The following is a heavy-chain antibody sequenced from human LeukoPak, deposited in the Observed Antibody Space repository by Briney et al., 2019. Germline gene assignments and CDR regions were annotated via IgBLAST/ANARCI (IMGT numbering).Heavy chain of an antibody. V-gene: IGHV4-34*01. CDR3: ARIRYDYVWGSYRYRANDY. CDR1: GGSFSGYY. Sequence: PSETLSLTCAVYGGSFSGYYWSWIRQPPGKGLEWIGEINHSGSTNYNPSLKSRVTISVDTSKNQFSLKLSSVTAADTAVYYCARIRYDYVWGSYRYRANDYWGQGTLVTVSS. CDR2: INHSGST. D-gene: IGHD3-16*02. J-gene: IGHJ4*02.